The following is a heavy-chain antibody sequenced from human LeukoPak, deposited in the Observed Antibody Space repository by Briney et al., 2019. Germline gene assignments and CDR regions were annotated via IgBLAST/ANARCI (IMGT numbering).Heavy chain of an antibody. CDR1: GYTFTSYD. CDR3: ARRIMGTTGHAFDF. V-gene: IGHV1-8*01. D-gene: IGHD2-8*01. CDR2: MNPNSGNT. J-gene: IGHJ3*01. Sequence: ASVKVSCKSSGYTFTSYDINWVRQATGQGLEWMGWMNPNSGNTGYAQKFQGRVTMTRNTSISTAYMELSSLRSEDTAVYYCARRIMGTTGHAFDFWGQGTMVTVSS.